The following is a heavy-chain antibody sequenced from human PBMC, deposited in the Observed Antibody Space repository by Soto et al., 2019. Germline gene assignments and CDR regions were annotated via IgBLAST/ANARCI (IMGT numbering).Heavy chain of an antibody. V-gene: IGHV3-23*01. CDR1: GFTFSSYA. Sequence: EMQLLESGGGLVQPGGSLRLSCAASGFTFSSYAMSWVRQAPGKGLEWVSAISGSGGSTYYADSVKGRFTISRDNFKNTLYLQMNSLRAEDTAVYYCAKITDIVVVLAARFDYWGQGTLVTVSS. CDR2: ISGSGGST. J-gene: IGHJ4*02. CDR3: AKITDIVVVLAARFDY. D-gene: IGHD2-15*01.